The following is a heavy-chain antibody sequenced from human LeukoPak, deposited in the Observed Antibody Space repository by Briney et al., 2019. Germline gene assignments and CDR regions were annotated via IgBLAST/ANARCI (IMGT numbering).Heavy chain of an antibody. V-gene: IGHV3-23*01. CDR2: ISGGSGGST. D-gene: IGHD4-17*01. J-gene: IGHJ4*02. CDR3: ARVVDHDYGDYYLDY. Sequence: GGSLRLSCAASGFTFSDYAMSWVRQAPGKGLEWLSVISGGSGGSTYYADSVTGRFTVSRDNSKNTVDLQMNSLRAEDTAVYYCARVVDHDYGDYYLDYWGQGTLVTVSS. CDR1: GFTFSDYA.